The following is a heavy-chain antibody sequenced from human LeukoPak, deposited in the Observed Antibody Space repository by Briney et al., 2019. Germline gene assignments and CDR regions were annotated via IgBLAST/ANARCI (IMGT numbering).Heavy chain of an antibody. V-gene: IGHV4-39*01. Sequence: SETLSLTCTVSGGSISSSSYYWGWIRQPPGKGLEWIGTVYYSGSPSYNPSLKSRVTISVDTSKNQFSLKLSSVTAADTAVYYCARLDYGDYYFDYWGQGTLVTVS. CDR2: VYYSGSP. J-gene: IGHJ4*02. CDR3: ARLDYGDYYFDY. D-gene: IGHD4-17*01. CDR1: GGSISSSSYY.